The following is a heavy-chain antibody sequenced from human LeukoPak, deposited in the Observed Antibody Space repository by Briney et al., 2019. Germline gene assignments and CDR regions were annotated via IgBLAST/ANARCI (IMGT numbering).Heavy chain of an antibody. J-gene: IGHJ4*02. V-gene: IGHV4-38-2*01. CDR2: ISHSGST. D-gene: IGHD5-18*01. CDR3: ARVGGYSYGNYYFNY. Sequence: KPSETLSLTCAVSGYSISSGYYCGWIRQPPGKGLDWIGSISHSGSTYYNPSLRSRVTISIDTSKNQFSLRLNSVTATDTAVYYCARVGGYSYGNYYFNYWGQGTLVTVSS. CDR1: GYSISSGYY.